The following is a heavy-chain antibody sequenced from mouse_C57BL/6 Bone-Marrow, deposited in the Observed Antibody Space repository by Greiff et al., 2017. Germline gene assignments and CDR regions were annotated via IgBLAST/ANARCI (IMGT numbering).Heavy chain of an antibody. Sequence: QVQLQQPGAELVKPGASVKMSCKASGYTFTSYWITWVKQRPGQGLEWIGDIYPGSGSTNYNEKFKSKATLTVDTSSSTAYMQLSSLTSEDSAVYYGARSGATMVTTRYFDVWGTGTTVTVSS. J-gene: IGHJ1*03. V-gene: IGHV1-55*01. CDR3: ARSGATMVTTRYFDV. D-gene: IGHD2-2*01. CDR1: GYTFTSYW. CDR2: IYPGSGST.